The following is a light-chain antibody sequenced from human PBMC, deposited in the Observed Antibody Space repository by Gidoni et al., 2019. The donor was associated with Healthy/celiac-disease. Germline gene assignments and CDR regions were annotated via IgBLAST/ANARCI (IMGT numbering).Light chain of an antibody. CDR2: AAS. Sequence: AIRMAQSPSSFSASTGDRVTITCRASQGISSDLAWYQQKPGKDPKLLIYAASTLQSGVPSRFSGSGSGTDFTLTISCLQSEDFATYYCQQYYSYPRTFGQGTKVEIK. CDR3: QQYYSYPRT. V-gene: IGKV1-8*01. CDR1: QGISSD. J-gene: IGKJ1*01.